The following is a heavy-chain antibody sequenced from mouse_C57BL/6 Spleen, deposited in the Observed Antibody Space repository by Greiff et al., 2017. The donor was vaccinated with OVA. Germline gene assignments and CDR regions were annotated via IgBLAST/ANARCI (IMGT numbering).Heavy chain of an antibody. D-gene: IGHD4-1*01. CDR1: GYTFTSYW. CDR2: INPSNGGT. Sequence: QVHVKQPGTELVKPGASVKLSCKASGYTFTSYWMHWVKQRPGQGLEWIGNINPSNGGTNYNEKFKSKATLTVDKSSSTAYMQLSSLTSEDSAVYYCARRGNWADYYAMDYWGQGTSVTVSS. J-gene: IGHJ4*01. V-gene: IGHV1-53*01. CDR3: ARRGNWADYYAMDY.